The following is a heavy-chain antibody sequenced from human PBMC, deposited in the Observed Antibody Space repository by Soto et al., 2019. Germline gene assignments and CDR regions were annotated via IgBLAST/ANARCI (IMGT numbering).Heavy chain of an antibody. CDR2: ISGNGGST. CDR3: ATVVGDGNDSYDF. CDR1: GFTFSSCA. V-gene: IGHV3-23*01. Sequence: EVQLLESGGGLVQPGGSLRLSCAASGFTFSSCAMGWVRQAPGKGLEWVAGISGNGGSTYYADSVKGRFTTSSDTSKKTLYLQMVSLVAEETAIYYCATVVGDGNDSYDFWGQGTLVTVSS. D-gene: IGHD2-15*01. J-gene: IGHJ4*02.